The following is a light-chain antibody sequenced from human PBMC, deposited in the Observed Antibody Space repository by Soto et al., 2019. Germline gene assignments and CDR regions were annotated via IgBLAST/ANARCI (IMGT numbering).Light chain of an antibody. V-gene: IGKV3-20*01. J-gene: IGKJ2*01. CDR1: QSVSSSY. CDR2: GAS. Sequence: EIVLTQSPGTLSLSPGERATLSCRASQSVSSSYLAWYQQKPGQAPRLLIYGASSRATGSPDRFSGSGSGTDFSLTISRLEPEDFAVYYCQQYGSSPPYTFGQGTKLESK. CDR3: QQYGSSPPYT.